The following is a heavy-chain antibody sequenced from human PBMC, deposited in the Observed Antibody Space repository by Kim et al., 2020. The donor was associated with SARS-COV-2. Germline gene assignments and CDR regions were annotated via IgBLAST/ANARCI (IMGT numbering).Heavy chain of an antibody. D-gene: IGHD5-12*01. J-gene: IGHJ5*02. V-gene: IGHV4-38-2*02. CDR3: ARVPAAWRRLGWFDP. Sequence: SETLSLTCSVSGYSITTEYSWGWIRQPPEKGLEWIGNIHHSGTTYYNPSLKSRVTITLDTSNNQFSLILTSVTDADTGLYYCARVPAAWRRLGWFDPWGQGALVTVSS. CDR2: IHHSGTT. CDR1: GYSITTEYS.